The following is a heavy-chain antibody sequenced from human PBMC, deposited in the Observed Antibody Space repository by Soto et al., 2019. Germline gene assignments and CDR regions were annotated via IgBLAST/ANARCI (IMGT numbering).Heavy chain of an antibody. CDR2: MNPNSGNT. Sequence: QVQLVQSGAEVKEPGASVKVSCKASGYTFTSYDINWVRQATGQGLEWMGWMNPNSGNTGYAQKFQGRVTMTRNTSISTAYMELSSLRSEDTAVYYCARDHSSGWYAPYYYYGMDVWGQGTTVTVSS. J-gene: IGHJ6*02. CDR3: ARDHSSGWYAPYYYYGMDV. CDR1: GYTFTSYD. V-gene: IGHV1-8*01. D-gene: IGHD6-19*01.